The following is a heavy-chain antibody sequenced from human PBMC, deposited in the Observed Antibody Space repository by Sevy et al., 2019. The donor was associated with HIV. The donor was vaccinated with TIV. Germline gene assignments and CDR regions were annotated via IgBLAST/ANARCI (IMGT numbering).Heavy chain of an antibody. CDR2: ISGSGGST. CDR3: AKAWGSSGWYDAFDI. CDR1: GFTFSSYA. Sequence: GGSLRLSCAASGFTFSSYAMSWVRQAPGKGLEWVSAISGSGGSTYYADSVKGRFTISRDNSKNTLYLQMNSLRAADTAVYYCAKAWGSSGWYDAFDIWGQGTMVTVSS. D-gene: IGHD6-19*01. J-gene: IGHJ3*02. V-gene: IGHV3-23*01.